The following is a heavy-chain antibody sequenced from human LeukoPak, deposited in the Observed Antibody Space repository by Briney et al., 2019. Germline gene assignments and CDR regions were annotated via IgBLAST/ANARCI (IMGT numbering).Heavy chain of an antibody. V-gene: IGHV1-69*13. D-gene: IGHD2-2*01. CDR3: AKDRIVVVPAAISHYYYYGMDV. CDR2: IIPIFGTA. Sequence: GASVTVSCKASGGTFSSYAISWVRQAPGQGLEWMGGIIPIFGTANYAQKFQGRVTITADESTSTAYMELSSLRSEDTAVYYCAKDRIVVVPAAISHYYYYGMDVWGQGTTVTVSS. CDR1: GGTFSSYA. J-gene: IGHJ6*02.